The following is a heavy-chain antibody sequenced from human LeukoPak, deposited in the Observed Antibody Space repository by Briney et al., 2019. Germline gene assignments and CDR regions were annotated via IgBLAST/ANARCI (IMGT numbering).Heavy chain of an antibody. CDR3: ARDLKRRVYYDSSGSDDAFDI. CDR2: ISSSSSYI. J-gene: IGHJ3*02. D-gene: IGHD3-22*01. CDR1: GFNFSSYS. Sequence: GGSLRLSCAASGFNFSSYSMNWVRQAPGKGLEWVSSISSSSSYIYYADSVKGRFTISRDNAKNSLYLQMNSLRAEDTAVYYCARDLKRRVYYDSSGSDDAFDIWGQGTMVTVSS. V-gene: IGHV3-21*01.